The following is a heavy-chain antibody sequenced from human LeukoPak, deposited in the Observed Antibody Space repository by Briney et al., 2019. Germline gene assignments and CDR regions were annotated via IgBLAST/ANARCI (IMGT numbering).Heavy chain of an antibody. Sequence: ASVKVSCKASGYTFTGYYMHWVRQAPGQGLECMGWINPNSGGTNYAQKFQGRVTMTRDTSISTAYMELSRLRSDDTAVYYCARDLPGSGWYVHYYYYGMDVWGQGTTVTVSS. V-gene: IGHV1-2*02. CDR3: ARDLPGSGWYVHYYYYGMDV. J-gene: IGHJ6*02. CDR1: GYTFTGYY. D-gene: IGHD6-19*01. CDR2: INPNSGGT.